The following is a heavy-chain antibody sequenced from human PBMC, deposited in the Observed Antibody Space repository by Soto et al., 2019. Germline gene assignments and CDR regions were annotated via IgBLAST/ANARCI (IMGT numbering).Heavy chain of an antibody. CDR1: GFTVSSNY. CDR2: IYSDGTT. CDR3: AILSN. Sequence: GGSLRLSCAASGFTVSSNYMNWVRQAPGRGLEWVSIIYSDGTTSYADSVKGRFTISRDNFKNTLHLQMNSLRAEDTAVYYCAILSNWGQGTLVTVSS. J-gene: IGHJ4*02. D-gene: IGHD6-6*01. V-gene: IGHV3-53*01.